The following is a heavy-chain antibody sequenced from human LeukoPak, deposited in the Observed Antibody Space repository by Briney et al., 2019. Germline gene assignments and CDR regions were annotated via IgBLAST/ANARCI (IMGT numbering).Heavy chain of an antibody. CDR2: IYPLDSDA. V-gene: IGHV5-51*01. CDR3: ARLEGNAFLDY. D-gene: IGHD4-23*01. J-gene: IGHJ4*02. CDR1: GYTFTNYW. Sequence: GESLKISCKGSGYTFTNYWIAWVRQMPGKGLDWTGVIYPLDSDARYSPSFQGQVTISADKSISTVYLQWSTLKASDTAMYYCARLEGNAFLDYWGQGTLVTVSS.